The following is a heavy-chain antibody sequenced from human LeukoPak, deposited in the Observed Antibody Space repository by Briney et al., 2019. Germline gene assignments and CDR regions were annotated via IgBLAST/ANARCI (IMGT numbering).Heavy chain of an antibody. D-gene: IGHD2-21*02. Sequence: PSETLSLTCTVSGGSISSSSYYWGWIRQPPGKGLEWIGSVYYGGSTYYNPSLKSRVTISIDTSKNQFSLKLTSVTAADTAVYYCARDEFCGGDCYSGYWGQGTLVTVSS. CDR3: ARDEFCGGDCYSGY. CDR2: VYYGGST. J-gene: IGHJ4*02. CDR1: GGSISSSSYY. V-gene: IGHV4-39*07.